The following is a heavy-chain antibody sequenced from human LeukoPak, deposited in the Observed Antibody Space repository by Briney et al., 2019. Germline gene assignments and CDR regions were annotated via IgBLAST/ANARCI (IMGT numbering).Heavy chain of an antibody. V-gene: IGHV3-33*08. CDR1: GFTFSDYT. D-gene: IGHD6-19*01. CDR2: IWFDGSNI. CDR3: ARDSLPMAVTGPFDH. Sequence: GGSLRLSCAASGFTFSDYTMNWVRQAPGKGLEWVTSIWFDGSNIHYADSVKGRVIISRDNSKSALYLQMNSLRAEDTAIYYCARDSLPMAVTGPFDHWGQGALVTVSS. J-gene: IGHJ4*02.